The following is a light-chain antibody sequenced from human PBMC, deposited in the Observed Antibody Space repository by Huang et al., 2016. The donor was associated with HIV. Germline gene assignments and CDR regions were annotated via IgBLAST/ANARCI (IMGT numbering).Light chain of an antibody. CDR2: GAS. Sequence: DTVMTQSPATLSVSPGERATLSCRASQSVSSTLAWYQQKPGQAPRLLIYGASTRATGIRARFSGSGSGTEFILTSSSMQSEDYALYYCQQYNNWPPGRTFGQGTKVEIK. CDR3: QQYNNWPPGRT. CDR1: QSVSST. V-gene: IGKV3-15*01. J-gene: IGKJ1*01.